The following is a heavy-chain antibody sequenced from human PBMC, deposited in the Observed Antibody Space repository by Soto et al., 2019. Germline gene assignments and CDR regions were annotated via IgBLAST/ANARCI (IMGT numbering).Heavy chain of an antibody. CDR2: MNPSNGDT. CDR1: VYTFTTYD. Sequence: ASVKVSWKASVYTFTTYDVSWVRQASGQGLEWMGGMNPSNGDTVYAQKVPGSVTMTRNTSISTVYMELSGLRPDDTAVYYCARRKERSGPHYFDYWGQGTRVTVSS. CDR3: ARRKERSGPHYFDY. D-gene: IGHD6-25*01. V-gene: IGHV1-8*02. J-gene: IGHJ4*02.